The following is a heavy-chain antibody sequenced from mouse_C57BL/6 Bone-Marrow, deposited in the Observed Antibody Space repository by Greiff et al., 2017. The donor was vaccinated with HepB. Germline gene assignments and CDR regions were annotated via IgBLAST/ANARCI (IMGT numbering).Heavy chain of an antibody. CDR3: ARDDYGNDEGY. CDR1: GYTFTSCC. Sequence: QVQLKQPGAELVKPGASVKMSCKVSGYTFTSCCITWVKQRPGQGLEWIGDINIDGGSTNYNEKFKSKATLTVDTSSSTAYLELSSTTAEDAAVYYGARDDYGNDEGYWGQGTTLTVAS. V-gene: IGHV1-55*01. D-gene: IGHD2-1*01. CDR2: INIDGGST. J-gene: IGHJ2*01.